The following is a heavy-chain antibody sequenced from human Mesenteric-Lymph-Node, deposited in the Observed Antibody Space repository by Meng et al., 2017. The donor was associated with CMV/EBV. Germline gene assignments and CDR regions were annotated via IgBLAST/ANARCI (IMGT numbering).Heavy chain of an antibody. D-gene: IGHD3-22*01. J-gene: IGHJ4*02. CDR1: GFTFSRSW. CDR2: IKQGASEK. CDR3: ARVWGNSYGYGGRYYYDSSGYYDDDY. V-gene: IGHV3-7*03. Sequence: GESLKISCGKISGFTFSRSWMNWVRQAPGKGLEWVAKIKQGASEKSYVDSVKGRFTISRDTAYNSLYLQVNSLRAEDTAVYYCARVWGNSYGYGGRYYYDSSGYYDDDYWGQGTLVTVSS.